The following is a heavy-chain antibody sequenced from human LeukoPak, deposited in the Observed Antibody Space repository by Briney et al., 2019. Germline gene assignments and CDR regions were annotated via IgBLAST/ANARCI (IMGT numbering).Heavy chain of an antibody. CDR1: GFTFSSYW. CDR3: AKDGIAAAGPRYYFDY. Sequence: GGSLRLSCAASGFTFSSYWMSWVRQAPGKGLEWVAVISYDGSNKYYADSVKGRFTISRDNSKNTLYLQMNSLRAEDTAVYYCAKDGIAAAGPRYYFDYWGQGTLVTVSS. D-gene: IGHD6-13*01. CDR2: ISYDGSNK. V-gene: IGHV3-30*18. J-gene: IGHJ4*02.